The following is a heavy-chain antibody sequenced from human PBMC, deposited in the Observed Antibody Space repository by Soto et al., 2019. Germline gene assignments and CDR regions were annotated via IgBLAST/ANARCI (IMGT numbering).Heavy chain of an antibody. CDR2: IWYDGSNK. Sequence: QVQLVESGGGVVQPGRSLRLSCAASGFTFSSYGMHWVRQAPGKGLEWVAVIWYDGSNKYYADSVKGRFTISRDNSKNTLYLQMNSLGAEDTAVYYCAREYQTSAYSSSWYDAFDIWGQGTMVTVSS. CDR1: GFTFSSYG. J-gene: IGHJ3*02. D-gene: IGHD6-13*01. V-gene: IGHV3-33*01. CDR3: AREYQTSAYSSSWYDAFDI.